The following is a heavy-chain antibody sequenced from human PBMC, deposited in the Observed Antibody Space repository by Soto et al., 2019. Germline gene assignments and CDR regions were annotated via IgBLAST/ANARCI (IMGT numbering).Heavy chain of an antibody. D-gene: IGHD4-17*01. V-gene: IGHV3-30*18. CDR1: GFSFNTFG. CDR3: AKDWGHGDYVFDN. J-gene: IGHJ4*02. Sequence: QVQLVESGGGVVQPGRSLRVSCAASGFSFNTFGIHWVRQAPGKGLEWVALISDDGRNKYFADSVKGRFTISRDNSNNTLYLQMNSLSAEDTAVYYCAKDWGHGDYVFDNWGQGTLVIVSS. CDR2: ISDDGRNK.